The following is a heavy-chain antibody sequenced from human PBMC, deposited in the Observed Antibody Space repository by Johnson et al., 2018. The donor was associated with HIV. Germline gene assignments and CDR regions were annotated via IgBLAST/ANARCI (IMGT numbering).Heavy chain of an antibody. CDR2: ISYDGSNK. J-gene: IGHJ3*02. CDR3: AKGENDYGDYGLDAFDI. CDR1: GFTFSSYA. V-gene: IGHV3-30*14. Sequence: QVQLVESGGGVVQPGRSLRLSCAASGFTFSSYAMHWVRQAPGKGLEWVAVISYDGSNKYYADSVKGRFSISRDNSKNTLDLQMNSRRAEDTAVYYCAKGENDYGDYGLDAFDIWGQGTMVTVSS. D-gene: IGHD4-17*01.